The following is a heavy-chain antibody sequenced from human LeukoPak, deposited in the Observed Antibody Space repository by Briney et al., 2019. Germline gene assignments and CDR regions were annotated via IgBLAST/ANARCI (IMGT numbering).Heavy chain of an antibody. J-gene: IGHJ4*02. CDR1: GFIFSDYS. D-gene: IGHD1-7*01. Sequence: GGSLRLSCAASGFIFSDYSMNWVRQAPGQGLEWLSYITGSGTTIYYADSVRGRFTISRDNAKNTLYLQMNSLRVEDTAVYYCAKYKWNYDYFDYWGQGTLVTVSS. V-gene: IGHV3-48*04. CDR2: ITGSGTTI. CDR3: AKYKWNYDYFDY.